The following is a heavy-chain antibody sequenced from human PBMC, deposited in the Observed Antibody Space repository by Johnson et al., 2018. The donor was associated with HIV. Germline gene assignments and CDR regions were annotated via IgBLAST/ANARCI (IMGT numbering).Heavy chain of an antibody. CDR2: ISYDGSNK. J-gene: IGHJ3*02. Sequence: QVQLVESGGGVVQPGRSLRLSCAASGFTFSDYAMHWVRQAPGKGLEWVAVISYDGSNKYYADSVKGRFTISRDNSKNTLYLQLNSPRAEDTAVYYCARGGAGSQRGAFEIWGQGTMVTVSS. CDR1: GFTFSDYA. D-gene: IGHD6-19*01. V-gene: IGHV3-30*04. CDR3: ARGGAGSQRGAFEI.